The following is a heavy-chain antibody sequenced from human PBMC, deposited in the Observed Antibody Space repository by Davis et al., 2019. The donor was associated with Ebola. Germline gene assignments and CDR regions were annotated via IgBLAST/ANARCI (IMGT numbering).Heavy chain of an antibody. Sequence: GESLKISCAASGFTFSSYAMSWVRQAPGKGLEWVSAISGSGGSTYYADSVKGRFTISRDNSKNTLYLQMNSLRAEDTALYYCARVRSRSSSLRLDYYGMDVWGQGTTVTVSS. D-gene: IGHD6-6*01. CDR1: GFTFSSYA. CDR2: ISGSGGST. V-gene: IGHV3-23*01. CDR3: ARVRSRSSSLRLDYYGMDV. J-gene: IGHJ6*02.